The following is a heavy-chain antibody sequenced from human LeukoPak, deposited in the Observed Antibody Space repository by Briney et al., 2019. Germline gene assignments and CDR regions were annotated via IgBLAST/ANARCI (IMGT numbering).Heavy chain of an antibody. CDR3: AREGYSNPFDY. CDR2: ISRSSSTI. V-gene: IGHV3-48*01. J-gene: IGHJ4*02. D-gene: IGHD6-13*01. CDR1: GFSFSGYS. Sequence: PGGSLRLSCAASGFSFSGYSMNWVRQAPGKGLEWVSYISRSSSTIYYADSVKGRFTISRDNAKNSLYLQMNSLRAEDTAVYYCAREGYSNPFDYWGQGTLVTVSS.